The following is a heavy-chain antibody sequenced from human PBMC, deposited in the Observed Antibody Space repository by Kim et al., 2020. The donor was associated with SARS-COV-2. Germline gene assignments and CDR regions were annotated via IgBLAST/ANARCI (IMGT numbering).Heavy chain of an antibody. V-gene: IGHV3-23*01. D-gene: IGHD3-22*01. Sequence: NGRFTISRDNSKTTLYLQMNSLRAEDTAVYYCAKDQGITMIVVVNPLDYWGQGTLVTVSS. CDR3: AKDQGITMIVVVNPLDY. J-gene: IGHJ4*02.